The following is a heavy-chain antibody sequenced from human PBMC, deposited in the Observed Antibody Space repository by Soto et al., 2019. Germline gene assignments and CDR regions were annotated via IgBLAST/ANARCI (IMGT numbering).Heavy chain of an antibody. Sequence: PRGSLRLSCAASGFTFSSYSMNWVRQAPGKGLEWVSSISRSSSYIYYADSVKGRFTISRDNAKNSLYLQMNSLRAEDTAVYYCARDLHDYVSFRFDPWGQGTLVTVSS. CDR1: GFTFSSYS. CDR2: ISRSSSYI. CDR3: ARDLHDYVSFRFDP. D-gene: IGHD3-16*01. J-gene: IGHJ5*02. V-gene: IGHV3-21*01.